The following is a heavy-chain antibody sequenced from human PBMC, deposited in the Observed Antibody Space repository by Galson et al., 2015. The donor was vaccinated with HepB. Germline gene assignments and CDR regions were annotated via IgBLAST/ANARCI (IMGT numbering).Heavy chain of an antibody. J-gene: IGHJ4*02. CDR3: VRKFDY. CDR2: ISSDSSAL. V-gene: IGHV3-48*02. Sequence: SLRLSCAASGFTFGSYNLHWVRQAPGKGLEWVSYISSDSSALYYADSVKGRFTISRDNAKNSLYLQMNSLRDEDTAIYYCVRKFDYWGQGTLVTVSS. CDR1: GFTFGSYN.